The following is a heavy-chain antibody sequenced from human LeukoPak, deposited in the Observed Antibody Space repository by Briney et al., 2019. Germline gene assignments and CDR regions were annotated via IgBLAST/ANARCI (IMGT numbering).Heavy chain of an antibody. D-gene: IGHD3-22*01. V-gene: IGHV3-74*01. CDR1: GFTFSCYW. CDR2: INTDGSSL. Sequence: GGALRLSCAASGFTFSCYWMYWVRQAPGTGAVWVARINTDGSSLNYADSVKGRFTISRDNAKNTLYLQMNSLGAEDTAVYYCARRINYYDSSGYYYVRYFDSWGQGTLVAVSS. J-gene: IGHJ4*02. CDR3: ARRINYYDSSGYYYVRYFDS.